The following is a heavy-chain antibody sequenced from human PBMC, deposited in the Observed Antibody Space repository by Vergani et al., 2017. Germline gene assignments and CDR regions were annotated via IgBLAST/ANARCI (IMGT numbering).Heavy chain of an antibody. CDR3: ARDRIALGEDAFDI. Sequence: QGQLQESGPGLVKPSETLSLTCTVSGGSISNYYWSWIRQSAGKGLEWIGRIYTSGSTNYNPSLKSRVTISVDTSKNQFSLKLTTVTAADTAVYYCARDRIALGEDAFDIWGQGTMVTVSS. CDR2: IYTSGST. D-gene: IGHD3-10*01. J-gene: IGHJ3*02. V-gene: IGHV4-4*07. CDR1: GGSISNYY.